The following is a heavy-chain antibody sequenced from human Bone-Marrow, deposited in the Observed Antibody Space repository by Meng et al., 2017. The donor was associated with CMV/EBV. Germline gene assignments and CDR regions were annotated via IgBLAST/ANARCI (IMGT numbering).Heavy chain of an antibody. D-gene: IGHD3-16*01. CDR2: TYSDGGTT. CDR1: GFTFSSYA. V-gene: IGHV3-23*03. Sequence: GGSLRLSCAASGFTFSSYAMTWVRQAPGKRLEWVSVTYSDGGTTYYADSVKGRFTISRDNSKNTLYLQMNSLRAEDTALYYCAKRITNSPLGYFDNWGQGTLVTVSS. J-gene: IGHJ4*02. CDR3: AKRITNSPLGYFDN.